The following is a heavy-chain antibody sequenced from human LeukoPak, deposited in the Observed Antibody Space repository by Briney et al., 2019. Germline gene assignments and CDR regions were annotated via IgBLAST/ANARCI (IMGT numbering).Heavy chain of an antibody. V-gene: IGHV7-4-1*02. Sequence: ASVKVSCKASGYTFTSYGISWVRQAPGQGLEWMGWINTNTGNPTYAQGFTGRFVFSWDTSVSTAYLQISSLKAEDTAVYYCARDGSYSYAYTFDYWGQGTLVTVSS. CDR1: GYTFTSYG. D-gene: IGHD5-18*01. CDR3: ARDGSYSYAYTFDY. J-gene: IGHJ4*02. CDR2: INTNTGNP.